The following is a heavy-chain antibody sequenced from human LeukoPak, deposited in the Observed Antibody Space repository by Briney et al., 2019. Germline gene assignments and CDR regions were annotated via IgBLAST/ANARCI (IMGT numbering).Heavy chain of an antibody. CDR1: GGSISSSSYY. Sequence: IPSETLSLTCTVSGGSISSSSYYWGWIRQPPGKGLEWIGSIYYSGSTYYNPSLKSRVTISVDTSKNQFSLKLSSVTAADTAVYYCARYSSSWYGFDYWGQGTLVTVSS. J-gene: IGHJ4*02. D-gene: IGHD6-13*01. CDR3: ARYSSSWYGFDY. CDR2: IYYSGST. V-gene: IGHV4-39*01.